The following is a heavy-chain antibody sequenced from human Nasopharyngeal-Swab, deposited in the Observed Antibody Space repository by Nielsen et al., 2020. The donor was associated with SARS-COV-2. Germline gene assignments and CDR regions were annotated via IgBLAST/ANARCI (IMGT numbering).Heavy chain of an antibody. Sequence: GESLKISCAASGFTFSSYWMSWVRQAPGKGLEWVANIKQDGSEKYYVDSVKGRFTISRDNAKNSLYLQMNNLRAEDTAVYYCARSDYSGYDLYFDYWGQGTLVTVSS. CDR1: GFTFSSYW. CDR2: IKQDGSEK. D-gene: IGHD5-12*01. J-gene: IGHJ4*02. V-gene: IGHV3-7*01. CDR3: ARSDYSGYDLYFDY.